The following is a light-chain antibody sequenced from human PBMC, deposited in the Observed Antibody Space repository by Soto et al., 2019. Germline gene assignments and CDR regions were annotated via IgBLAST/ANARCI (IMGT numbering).Light chain of an antibody. V-gene: IGLV2-14*01. CDR1: SRDVGGYNY. CDR2: DVS. Sequence: QSALTQPASVSGSPGQSITISCTGTSRDVGGYNYVSWYQQHPGKAPKLMIYDVSNRTSGDSNRFSGSKSGNTASLTISGLQAEDEDDYYCSSYTSSSTLEVFGGGTKLTVL. CDR3: SSYTSSSTLEV. J-gene: IGLJ2*01.